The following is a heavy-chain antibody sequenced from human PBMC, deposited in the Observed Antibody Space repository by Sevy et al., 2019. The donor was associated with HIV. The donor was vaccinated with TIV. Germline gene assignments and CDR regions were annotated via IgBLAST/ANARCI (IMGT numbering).Heavy chain of an antibody. V-gene: IGHV3-30*04. CDR1: GFRLNTYA. Sequence: GGCLRLSCSASGFRLNTYAMHWVRQAPGKGLEWVSVISSTGNFESYAASVKGRFTISKDNSKNTVSLQMNSLRPEYTAMYYCARDVRYTTKFHPLHWGQGTQVTVSS. D-gene: IGHD1-1*01. CDR3: ARDVRYTTKFHPLH. CDR2: ISSTGNFE. J-gene: IGHJ4*02.